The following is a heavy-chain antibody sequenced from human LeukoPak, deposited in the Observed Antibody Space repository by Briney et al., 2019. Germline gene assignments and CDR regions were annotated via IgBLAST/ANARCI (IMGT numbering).Heavy chain of an antibody. J-gene: IGHJ5*02. V-gene: IGHV4-4*07. CDR3: ARDLLESGGLHWFDP. Sequence: SETLSLTCTVSGGSISSYYWSWIRQPAGKGLEWIGGIYYSGSTYYNPSLKSRVTMSVDTSKNQFSLKLSSVTAADTALYYCARDLLESGGLHWFDPWGQGTLVTVSS. CDR1: GGSISSYY. CDR2: IYYSGST. D-gene: IGHD1-26*01.